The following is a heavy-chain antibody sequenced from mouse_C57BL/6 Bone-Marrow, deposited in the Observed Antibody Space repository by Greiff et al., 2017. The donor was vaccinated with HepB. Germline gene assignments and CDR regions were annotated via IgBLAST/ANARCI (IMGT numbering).Heavy chain of an antibody. J-gene: IGHJ2*01. CDR2: IHPNSGST. CDR3: ARLDYGSSYGY. V-gene: IGHV1-64*01. D-gene: IGHD1-1*01. Sequence: QVQLKQPGAELVKPGASVKLSCKASGYTFTSYWMHWVKQRPGQGLEWIGMIHPNSGSTNYNEKFKSKATLTVDKSSSTAYMQLSSLTSEDSAVYYCARLDYGSSYGYWGQGTTLTVSS. CDR1: GYTFTSYW.